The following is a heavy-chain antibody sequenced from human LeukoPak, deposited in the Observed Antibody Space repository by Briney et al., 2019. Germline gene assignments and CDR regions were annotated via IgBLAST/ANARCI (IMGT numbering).Heavy chain of an antibody. J-gene: IGHJ6*03. D-gene: IGHD2-2*01. CDR2: IYPGDSDT. Sequence: GESLKISCQGSGYSFTSYWIGWVRQMPGKGLEWMGIIYPGDSDTRYSPSFQGQVTISADKSISTAYLQWSSLKASDTAMYYCARHLGYCSSTSCYYYYYMDVWGKGTTVTVSS. CDR1: GYSFTSYW. V-gene: IGHV5-51*01. CDR3: ARHLGYCSSTSCYYYYYMDV.